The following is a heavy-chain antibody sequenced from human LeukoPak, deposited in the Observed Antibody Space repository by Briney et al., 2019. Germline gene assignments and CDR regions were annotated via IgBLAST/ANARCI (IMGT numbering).Heavy chain of an antibody. Sequence: GGFLRLSCAASGFTFSSYWMSWVRQAPGKGLEWVANIKQDGSEKYYVDSVKGRFTISRDNAKNSLYLQMNSLRAEDTAVYYCARYIVVVPAAIEIYYYYGMDVWGQGTTVTVSS. CDR2: IKQDGSEK. V-gene: IGHV3-7*01. CDR1: GFTFSSYW. D-gene: IGHD2-2*01. J-gene: IGHJ6*02. CDR3: ARYIVVVPAAIEIYYYYGMDV.